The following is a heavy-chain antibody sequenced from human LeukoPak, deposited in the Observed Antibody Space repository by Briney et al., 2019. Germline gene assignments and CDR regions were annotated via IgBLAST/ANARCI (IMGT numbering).Heavy chain of an antibody. CDR1: GFTFSSYG. CDR3: AKVYEEGYYDFWSGSPGAFDI. Sequence: GGSLRLSCAASGFTFSSYGMHWVRQAPGKGLEWVAFIRYDGSNKYYADSVKGRFTISRDNSKNTLYLQMNSLRAEDTAVYYCAKVYEEGYYDFWSGSPGAFDIWGQGTMVTVSS. J-gene: IGHJ3*02. D-gene: IGHD3-3*01. V-gene: IGHV3-30*02. CDR2: IRYDGSNK.